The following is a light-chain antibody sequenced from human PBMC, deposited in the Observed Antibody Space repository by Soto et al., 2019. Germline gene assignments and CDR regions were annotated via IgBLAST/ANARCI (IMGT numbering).Light chain of an antibody. CDR3: QQSYSTLD. CDR2: AAS. V-gene: IGKV1-39*01. Sequence: DLQMTQSPSSLSASVGDRVTITCRASQSISSYLNWYQQKPGKAPKLLIFAASSLQSGVPSRFSGSGSGTDFTLTISNLQPEDFATYYCQQSYSTLDFGGGTKVEIK. J-gene: IGKJ4*01. CDR1: QSISSY.